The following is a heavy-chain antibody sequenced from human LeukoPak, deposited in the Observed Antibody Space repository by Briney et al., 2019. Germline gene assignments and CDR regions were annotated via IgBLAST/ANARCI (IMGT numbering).Heavy chain of an antibody. Sequence: GGSLRLSCAASGFDFSTYAMHWVRQAPGKGLEWVSFIRSDGSIQYYSDSVEGRFTISRDNSKNTLSLDMNTLRIEDTAVYFCVKDASAFDFWGQGILVTVSS. CDR3: VKDASAFDF. J-gene: IGHJ3*01. V-gene: IGHV3-30*02. CDR1: GFDFSTYA. CDR2: IRSDGSIQ.